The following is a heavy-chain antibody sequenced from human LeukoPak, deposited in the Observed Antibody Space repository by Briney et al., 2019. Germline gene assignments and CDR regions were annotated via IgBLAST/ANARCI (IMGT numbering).Heavy chain of an antibody. Sequence: GGSLRLSCAASGFTFSSYWMSWVRQAPGKGLEWVANIKQDGSEKYYVDSVKGRFTISRDNAKNTLYLQMNSLRVEDTAVYYCVKDDYGRNWGQGTLVTVSS. J-gene: IGHJ4*02. CDR1: GFTFSSYW. D-gene: IGHD4-17*01. CDR2: IKQDGSEK. CDR3: VKDDYGRN. V-gene: IGHV3-7*01.